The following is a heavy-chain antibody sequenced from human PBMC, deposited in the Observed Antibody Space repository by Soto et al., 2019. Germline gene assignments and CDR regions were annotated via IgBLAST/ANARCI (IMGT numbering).Heavy chain of an antibody. CDR1: GGSISSGGYY. CDR3: VRQGIGPLHGLVDV. CDR2: IYETVST. D-gene: IGHD3-10*01. V-gene: IGHV4-61*08. J-gene: IGHJ6*02. Sequence: ETLSLTCTVSGGSISSGGYYWSWIRQHPGKGLEWIGYIYETVSTSYNPSLNSRVTISLDRSTKQLSLKLSSATAADTAMYHCVRQGIGPLHGLVDVWGRGTTVTVSS.